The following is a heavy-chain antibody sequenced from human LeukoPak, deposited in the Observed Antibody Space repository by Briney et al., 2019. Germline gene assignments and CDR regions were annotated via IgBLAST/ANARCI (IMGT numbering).Heavy chain of an antibody. J-gene: IGHJ4*02. D-gene: IGHD6-6*01. V-gene: IGHV3-48*04. CDR3: ARDGVWYSSSSGLDY. CDR2: ISSSGSTI. Sequence: GGFLRLSCSASGFTFSSYSIHWIRQAPGKGLEWVSYISSSGSTIYYADSVKGRFTISRDNAKNSLYLQMNSLRAEDTAVYYCARDGVWYSSSSGLDYWGQGTLVTVSS. CDR1: GFTFSSYS.